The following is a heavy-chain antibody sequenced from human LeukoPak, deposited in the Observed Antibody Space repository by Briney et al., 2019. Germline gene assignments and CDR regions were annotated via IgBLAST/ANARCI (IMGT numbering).Heavy chain of an antibody. V-gene: IGHV4-4*02. J-gene: IGHJ4*02. Sequence: SETLSLTCAVSGGSISSSNWWSWVRQPPGKGLEWIGEIYHSGSTNYNPSLKSRVTISVDKSKNQFSLKLSSVTAADTAVYYCARVGFGGVNAGFDYWGQGTLVTVSS. D-gene: IGHD3-16*01. CDR2: IYHSGST. CDR1: GGSISSSNW. CDR3: ARVGFGGVNAGFDY.